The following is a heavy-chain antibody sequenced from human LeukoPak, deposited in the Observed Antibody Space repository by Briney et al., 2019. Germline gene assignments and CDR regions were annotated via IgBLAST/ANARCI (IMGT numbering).Heavy chain of an antibody. CDR2: RSYDGSNK. J-gene: IGHJ3*02. D-gene: IGHD5-18*01. CDR3: ARAGAYTYGDLTFDI. CDR1: GFIFSSYA. Sequence: GGSLRLSCAASGFIFSSYAIHWVGQAQGKGLEWGAVRSYDGSNKYYADSVKGRITISRDNSKNPLNLKMNSLRGEDTAVYYCARAGAYTYGDLTFDIWGQGTMVTVSS. V-gene: IGHV3-30*04.